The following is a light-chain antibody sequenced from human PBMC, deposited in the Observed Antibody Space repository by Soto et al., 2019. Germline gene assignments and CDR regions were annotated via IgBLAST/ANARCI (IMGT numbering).Light chain of an antibody. CDR1: QSISTY. CDR2: TTS. J-gene: IGKJ1*01. V-gene: IGKV1-39*01. Sequence: DIQMTQSPSSLSAYVGDRVTITCRESQSISTYLNWYLQKPGKAPNPLIYTTSILESGVPSRFSGSGSGTDFTLTISSLQPEDFATYFCQQSYSRPRTFGQGTKVDIK. CDR3: QQSYSRPRT.